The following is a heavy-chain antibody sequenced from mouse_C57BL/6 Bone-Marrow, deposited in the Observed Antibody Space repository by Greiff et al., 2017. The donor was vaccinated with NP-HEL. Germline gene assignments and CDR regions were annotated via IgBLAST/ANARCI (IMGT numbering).Heavy chain of an antibody. CDR1: GYSFTGYY. CDR2: INPSTGGT. D-gene: IGHD2-3*01. Sequence: VQLQQSGPELVKPGASVKISCKASGYSFTGYYMNWVKQSPEKSLEWIGEINPSTGGTTYNQKFKAKATLTVDKSSSTAYMQLKSLTSENSAVYYCARLYDGYYVRYFDYWGQGTPLTVSS. J-gene: IGHJ2*01. CDR3: ARLYDGYYVRYFDY. V-gene: IGHV1-42*01.